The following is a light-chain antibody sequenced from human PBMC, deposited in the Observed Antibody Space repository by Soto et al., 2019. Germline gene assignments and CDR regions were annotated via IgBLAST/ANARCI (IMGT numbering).Light chain of an antibody. CDR3: SSHTSSSTSYV. Sequence: QSALTQPASVSGSPGQSITISCTGTSSDVGGYNYVSWYQQHPGKAPKLMIYDVSNRPSGVSNRFSGSKSANTASLTISGLQAEDEADYYCSSHTSSSTSYVFGTGTNVTVL. J-gene: IGLJ1*01. V-gene: IGLV2-14*01. CDR2: DVS. CDR1: SSDVGGYNY.